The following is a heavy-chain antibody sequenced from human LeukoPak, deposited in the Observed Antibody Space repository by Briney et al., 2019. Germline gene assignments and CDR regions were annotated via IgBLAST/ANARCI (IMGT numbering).Heavy chain of an antibody. CDR2: IWYDGSNK. J-gene: IGHJ4*02. CDR1: GFTFSSYG. Sequence: GGSLRLSCAASGFTFSSYGMHWVRQAPGKGLGWVAVIWYDGSNKYYADSVKGRFTISRDNSKNTLYLQMNSLRAEDTAVYYCARDLDGRFDYWGQGTLVTVSS. V-gene: IGHV3-33*01. CDR3: ARDLDGRFDY. D-gene: IGHD5-24*01.